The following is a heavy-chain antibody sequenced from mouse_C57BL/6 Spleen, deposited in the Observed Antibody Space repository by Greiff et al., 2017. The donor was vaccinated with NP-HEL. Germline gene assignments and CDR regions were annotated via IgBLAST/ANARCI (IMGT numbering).Heavy chain of an antibody. Sequence: VKLVESGPELVKPGASVKISCKASGYAFSSSWMNWVKQRPGKGLEWIGRIYPGDGDTNYNGKFKSKATLTADKSSSTAYMQLSSLTSEDSAVYFCARPYYYGSTSYAMDYWGQGTSVTVSS. D-gene: IGHD1-1*01. CDR2: IYPGDGDT. J-gene: IGHJ4*01. V-gene: IGHV1-82*01. CDR1: GYAFSSSW. CDR3: ARPYYYGSTSYAMDY.